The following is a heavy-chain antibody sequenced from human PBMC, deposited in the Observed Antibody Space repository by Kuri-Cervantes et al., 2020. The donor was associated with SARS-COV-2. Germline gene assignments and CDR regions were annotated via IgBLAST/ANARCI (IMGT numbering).Heavy chain of an antibody. CDR1: GSSVSSGSYY. J-gene: IGHJ6*03. D-gene: IGHD3-22*01. V-gene: IGHV4-61*01. Sequence: SETLSLTCTVSGSSVSSGSYYWSWVRQPPGKGLEWIGYIYYSGSTNYNPSLKSRVTISLDTSRNQFSLKLSSVTAADSAVYYCAGSGYYSRGVTYYYMDIWDKGTTVTVSS. CDR3: AGSGYYSRGVTYYYMDI. CDR2: IYYSGST.